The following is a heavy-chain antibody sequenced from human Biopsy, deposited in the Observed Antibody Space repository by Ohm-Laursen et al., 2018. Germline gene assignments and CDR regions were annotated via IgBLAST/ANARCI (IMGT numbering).Heavy chain of an antibody. CDR1: GDTFTTPA. CDR3: ASGDIGGIGLDV. D-gene: IGHD3-10*01. V-gene: IGHV1-69*11. J-gene: IGHJ6*02. CDR2: IIPILGTV. Sequence: SVKVSCKASGDTFTTPAISWVRQVPGQGLDWMGRIIPILGTVDYGQNFQGRVTIRAHASTTFLELTSLRYDDTAVYYCASGDIGGIGLDVWGLGTTVTVSS.